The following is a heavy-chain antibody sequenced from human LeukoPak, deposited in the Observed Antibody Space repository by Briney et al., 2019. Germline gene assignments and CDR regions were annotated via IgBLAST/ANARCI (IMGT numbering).Heavy chain of an antibody. D-gene: IGHD5-18*01. CDR3: AKDRGYNYGLFDY. Sequence: SGGSLRLSCAASGFTFTTHGMSWVRQAPGKGLEWVSAISGSGGSTYYADSVKGRFTISGDTSKNMLYLHMNSLRAGDTAVYYCAKDRGYNYGLFDYWGQGTLVTVSS. J-gene: IGHJ4*02. CDR2: ISGSGGST. CDR1: GFTFTTHG. V-gene: IGHV3-23*01.